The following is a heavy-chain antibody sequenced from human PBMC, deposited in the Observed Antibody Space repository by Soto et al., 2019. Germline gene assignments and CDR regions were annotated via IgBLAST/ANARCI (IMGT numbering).Heavy chain of an antibody. CDR2: VISSGSTI. J-gene: IGHJ5*02. V-gene: IGHV3-48*01. CDR1: GFTFSSYS. Sequence: GGSLRLSCAASGFTFSSYSMNWVRQAPGKGLEWWAQVISSGSTIYYADSVKGRFTISRDNSKNTLYLQMNSLRAEDTAVYYCARGQLRYFDWPGGFDPWGQGTLVTVSS. D-gene: IGHD3-9*01. CDR3: ARGQLRYFDWPGGFDP.